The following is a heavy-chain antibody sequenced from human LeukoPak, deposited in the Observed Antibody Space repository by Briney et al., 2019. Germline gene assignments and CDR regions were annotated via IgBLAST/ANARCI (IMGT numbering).Heavy chain of an antibody. CDR1: GYTFTSYG. CDR3: ARDFGPRGIAAAVYNWFDP. D-gene: IGHD6-13*01. Sequence: ASVTVSCKASGYTFTSYGISWVRQAPGQGLEWVGWISAYNGNTNYAQKLQGRVTMTTDTSTSTAYMELRSLRSDDTAVYYCARDFGPRGIAAAVYNWFDPWGQGTLVTVSS. V-gene: IGHV1-18*01. CDR2: ISAYNGNT. J-gene: IGHJ5*02.